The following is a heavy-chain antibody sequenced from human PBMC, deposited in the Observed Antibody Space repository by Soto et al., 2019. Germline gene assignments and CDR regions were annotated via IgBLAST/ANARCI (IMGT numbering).Heavy chain of an antibody. D-gene: IGHD3-22*01. V-gene: IGHV1-3*01. Sequence: GASVKVSCKASGYTFTTYAIHWVRQAPGQRLEWMGWINAANGNTQYSQKFQGRVTITRDTSASTVYMELSSPISEDTAVYYCARITTLLPLVLGGLDVWGQGTTVTVSS. CDR1: GYTFTTYA. CDR2: INAANGNT. J-gene: IGHJ6*02. CDR3: ARITTLLPLVLGGLDV.